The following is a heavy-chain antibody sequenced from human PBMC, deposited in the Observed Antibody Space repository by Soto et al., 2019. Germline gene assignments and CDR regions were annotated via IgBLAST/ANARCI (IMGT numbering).Heavy chain of an antibody. CDR3: ARGLGWHVDGYDFWSGYMPPNFDY. J-gene: IGHJ4*02. V-gene: IGHV1-8*01. CDR2: MNPNSGNT. D-gene: IGHD3-3*01. Sequence: QVQLVQSGAEVKKPGASVKVSCKASGYTFTSYDINWVRQATGQGLEWMGWMNPNSGNTGYAQKFQGRVTMTRNTSISTAYRELSSLRCEDTAVYYCARGLGWHVDGYDFWSGYMPPNFDYWGQGTLVTVSS. CDR1: GYTFTSYD.